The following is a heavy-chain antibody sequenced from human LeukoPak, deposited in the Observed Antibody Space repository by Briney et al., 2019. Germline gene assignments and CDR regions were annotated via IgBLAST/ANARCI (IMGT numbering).Heavy chain of an antibody. CDR1: GFTFSSYA. CDR2: ISYDGSNK. V-gene: IGHV3-30*04. Sequence: GRSLRLSCAASGFTFSSYAMHWVRQAPGKGLEWVAVISYDGSNKYYADSVKGRFTISRDNSKNTLYLQMNSLRAEDTAVYYCARDGDNYVWGSYRYYYDSSGYRPLDYWGQGTLVTVSS. J-gene: IGHJ4*02. CDR3: ARDGDNYVWGSYRYYYDSSGYRPLDY. D-gene: IGHD3-22*01.